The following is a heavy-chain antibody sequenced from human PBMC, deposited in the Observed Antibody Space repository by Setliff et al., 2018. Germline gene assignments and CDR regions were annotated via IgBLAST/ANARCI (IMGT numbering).Heavy chain of an antibody. D-gene: IGHD3-3*01. Sequence: ASVKVSCKASGYTFTSYDINWVRQATGQGLEWMGWMNPNSGNTGYAQKFQGRVTMTRNTSISTAYMDLSSLRFEDTAVYYCARAQSWSGGPYYFDNWGQGTLVAVSS. V-gene: IGHV1-8*02. J-gene: IGHJ4*02. CDR2: MNPNSGNT. CDR3: ARAQSWSGGPYYFDN. CDR1: GYTFTSYD.